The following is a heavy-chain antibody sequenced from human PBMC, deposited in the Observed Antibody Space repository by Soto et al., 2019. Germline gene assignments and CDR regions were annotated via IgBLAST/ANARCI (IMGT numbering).Heavy chain of an antibody. CDR2: IYYSGST. V-gene: IGHV4-30-4*01. Sequence: PSGTVSTRTAPSGFTLISVYYYLSLIHKPPGKGLRWIGYIYYSGSTYYNPSLKSRVTISVDTSKNQFSLKLSSVTAADTAVYYCARVHCSSTSCYGGHYYGMDVWGQGNTVT. CDR3: ARVHCSSTSCYGGHYYGMDV. J-gene: IGHJ6*02. D-gene: IGHD2-2*01. CDR1: GFTLISVYYY.